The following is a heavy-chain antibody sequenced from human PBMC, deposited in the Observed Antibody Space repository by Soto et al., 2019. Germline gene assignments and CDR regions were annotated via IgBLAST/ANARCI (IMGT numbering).Heavy chain of an antibody. CDR3: ARDDEYSGNGMDV. Sequence: QVQLVESGGGVVQPGRSLRLSCAASEFTFSNYGMHWVRQAPGKGLEWVAVILNDGSNRYHADSVKDRFTISRDNSKNTRYLQMNSLRAEDPAVYYCARDDEYSGNGMDVWGQGTTVTVS. J-gene: IGHJ6*02. D-gene: IGHD3-10*01. CDR2: ILNDGSNR. CDR1: EFTFSNYG. V-gene: IGHV3-33*01.